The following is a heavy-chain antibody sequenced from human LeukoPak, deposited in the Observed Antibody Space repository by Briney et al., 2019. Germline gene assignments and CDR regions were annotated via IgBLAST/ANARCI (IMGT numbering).Heavy chain of an antibody. J-gene: IGHJ4*02. V-gene: IGHV3-48*02. D-gene: IGHD3-22*01. CDR1: GXTFSTYS. CDR3: ARNYYFDSSSLY. Sequence: GGSLRLSCAASGXTFSTYSMSWVRQAPGKGLEWVSYISSSSSTVHYADSVKGRFTISRDNAKNSLYLQMNSLRDEDTAVYYCARNYYFDSSSLYWGQGTLVTVSS. CDR2: ISSSSSTV.